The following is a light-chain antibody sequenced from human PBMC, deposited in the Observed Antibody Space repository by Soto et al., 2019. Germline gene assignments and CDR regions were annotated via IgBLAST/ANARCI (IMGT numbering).Light chain of an antibody. Sequence: DIQMTQSPSSLSASVGGRVTITCRASQSISSYLNWYQQKPGKAPKLLIYAASSLQSGVPSRFSGSGSGTDFTLTISSLQPEDFATYYCQQSYSTITLGQGTRLEIK. CDR3: QQSYSTIT. V-gene: IGKV1-39*01. CDR1: QSISSY. CDR2: AAS. J-gene: IGKJ5*01.